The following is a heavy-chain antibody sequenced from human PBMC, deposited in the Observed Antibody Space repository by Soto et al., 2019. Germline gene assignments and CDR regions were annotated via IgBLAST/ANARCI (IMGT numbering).Heavy chain of an antibody. CDR1: GGTSTRYA. D-gene: IGHD3-3*01. CDR2: IVPMFGTS. Sequence: QERLVQSGAEVRKPGSSVKVSCKVTGGTSTRYAINWVRQAPGQGLEWLGGIVPMFGTSKYAQKFQGRVTITADTSTNIAYMELRSLRSEDTAVYYCNRGSEYDFWSGYLWCQGTLVSVSS. CDR3: NRGSEYDFWSGYL. J-gene: IGHJ4*02. V-gene: IGHV1-69*06.